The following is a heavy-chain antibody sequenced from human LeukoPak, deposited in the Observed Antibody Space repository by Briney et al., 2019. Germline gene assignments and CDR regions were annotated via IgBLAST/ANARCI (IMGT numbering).Heavy chain of an antibody. CDR1: GFTFDDYA. J-gene: IGHJ2*01. Sequence: GGSLRLSCAASGFTFDDYAMHWVRQAPVEGLEWVSGISWKSGSIGYAASAKGRFTISRDNAKNSLYLQMNSLRAEDTALYYCAKDIGSSGHGYFDLWGRGTLVTVSS. V-gene: IGHV3-9*01. CDR3: AKDIGSSGHGYFDL. D-gene: IGHD6-19*01. CDR2: ISWKSGSI.